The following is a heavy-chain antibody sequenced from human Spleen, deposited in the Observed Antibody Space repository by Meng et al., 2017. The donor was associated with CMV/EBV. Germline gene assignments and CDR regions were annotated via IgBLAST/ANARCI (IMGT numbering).Heavy chain of an antibody. CDR2: IWHHGRET. J-gene: IGHJ5*02. D-gene: IGHD6-19*01. CDR3: ARDLAVGRIWFDP. Sequence: LSCTGSGFRFSTYGFHWVRQAPGKGLEWVADIWHHGRETYYADSVRGRFTISRDDSKSTLYLQMNSLRDEDTAVYYCARDLAVGRIWFDPWGQGTLVTVS. CDR1: GFRFSTYG. V-gene: IGHV3-33*01.